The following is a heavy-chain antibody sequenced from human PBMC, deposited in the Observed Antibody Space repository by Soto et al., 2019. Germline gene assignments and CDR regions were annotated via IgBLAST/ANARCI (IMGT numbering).Heavy chain of an antibody. CDR1: GFTFSSYA. V-gene: IGHV3-23*01. Sequence: EVQLLESGGGLVQPGGSLRLSCAASGFTFSSYAMSWVRQAPGKGLEWVSAISGSGGSTYYADSVKGRFTISRDNSKNTLYLRRTGLRAEDTAVDYCARRSSGWYFDYWGQGTLVTVSS. CDR3: ARRSSGWYFDY. D-gene: IGHD6-19*01. J-gene: IGHJ4*02. CDR2: ISGSGGST.